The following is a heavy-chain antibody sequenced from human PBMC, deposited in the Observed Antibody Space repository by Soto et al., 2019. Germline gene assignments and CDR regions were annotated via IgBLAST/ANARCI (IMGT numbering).Heavy chain of an antibody. Sequence: SETLSLTCTVSGGSISSYYWSWIRQPPGKGLEWIGYIYYSGSTNYNPSLKSRVTISVDTSKNQFSLKLSSVTAADTAVYYCARQTRPMYYYYYMDVWGKGTTVTVSS. D-gene: IGHD6-6*01. CDR2: IYYSGST. J-gene: IGHJ6*03. CDR3: ARQTRPMYYYYYMDV. CDR1: GGSISSYY. V-gene: IGHV4-59*08.